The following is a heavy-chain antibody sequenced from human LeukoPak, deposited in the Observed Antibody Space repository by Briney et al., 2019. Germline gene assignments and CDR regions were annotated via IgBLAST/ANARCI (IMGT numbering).Heavy chain of an antibody. CDR3: LKDRAWIQLWPRYIFDY. J-gene: IGHJ4*02. Sequence: GGSLRLSCSASGFTFSSYAMHWIRQAPGKGLEYVSAISSIGGSTYYADSVKGRFTISRDNSKNTLYLQMSSLRAEDTAVHYCLKDRAWIQLWPRYIFDYWGQRTLVIVSS. CDR2: ISSIGGST. V-gene: IGHV3-64D*06. CDR1: GFTFSSYA. D-gene: IGHD5-18*01.